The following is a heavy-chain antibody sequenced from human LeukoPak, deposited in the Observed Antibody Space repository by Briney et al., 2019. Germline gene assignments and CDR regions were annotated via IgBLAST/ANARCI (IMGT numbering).Heavy chain of an antibody. CDR3: ASHSSRYGDY. CDR1: GGSFSGYY. D-gene: IGHD6-13*01. CDR2: INHSGST. J-gene: IGHJ4*02. Sequence: PSETLSLTCAVYGGSFSGYYWSWIRQPPGKGLEWIGEINHSGSTNYNPSLKSRVTISVDTSKNRFSLKLSSVTAADTAVYYCASHSSRYGDYWGQGTLVTVSS. V-gene: IGHV4-34*01.